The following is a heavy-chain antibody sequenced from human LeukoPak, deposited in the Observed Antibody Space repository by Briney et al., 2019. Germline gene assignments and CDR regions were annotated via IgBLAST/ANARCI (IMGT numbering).Heavy chain of an antibody. Sequence: GGSLRLSCAASGCIFRNYAMRWVRQAPGKGLEWVSAINGGGGDRFYADSVKGRFTISRDNSKNTLHLQMSSLRVEDTAVYYCGKAEAGTYYFDYWGQGTLVTVSS. V-gene: IGHV3-23*01. J-gene: IGHJ4*02. CDR3: GKAEAGTYYFDY. D-gene: IGHD6-19*01. CDR1: GCIFRNYA. CDR2: INGGGGDR.